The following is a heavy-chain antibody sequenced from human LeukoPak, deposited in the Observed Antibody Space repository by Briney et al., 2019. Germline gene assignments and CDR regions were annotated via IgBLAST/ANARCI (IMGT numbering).Heavy chain of an antibody. D-gene: IGHD6-19*01. Sequence: GGSLRLSCAASGFTFSSYGMHWVRQAPGRGREGVAVIWYDGSNKYYADSVKGRFTISRDNSKNTLYLQMISLRAEDTAVYYCAKDRSHSSGLLPYWGQGTLVTVSS. CDR1: GFTFSSYG. V-gene: IGHV3-33*06. J-gene: IGHJ1*01. CDR3: AKDRSHSSGLLPY. CDR2: IWYDGSNK.